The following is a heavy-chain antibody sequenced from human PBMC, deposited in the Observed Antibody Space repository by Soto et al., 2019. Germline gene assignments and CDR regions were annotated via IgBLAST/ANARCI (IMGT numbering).Heavy chain of an antibody. CDR1: GFTFSSYA. V-gene: IGHV3-64D*06. D-gene: IGHD1-26*01. Sequence: PGGSLRLSCSASGFTFSSYAMHWVRQAPGKGLEYVSAIGSNGGNTHYADSVKGRFTISRDNSKNTLYLQMSSLRAEDTAVYYCVRDGGSFGTSYFDYWGQGTLVTVSS. J-gene: IGHJ4*02. CDR2: IGSNGGNT. CDR3: VRDGGSFGTSYFDY.